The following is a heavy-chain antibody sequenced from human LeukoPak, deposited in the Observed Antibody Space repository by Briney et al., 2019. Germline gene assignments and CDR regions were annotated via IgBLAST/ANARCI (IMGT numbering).Heavy chain of an antibody. CDR2: IYYSGST. CDR3: ASSGGSGWPKNWFDP. D-gene: IGHD6-19*01. Sequence: SETLSLTRTVSGGSLSSYYWSWIRQPPGKGLEWIGYIYYSGSTNYNPSLKSRVTISVDTSKNQFSLKLGSVTAADTAVYCCASSGGSGWPKNWFDPWGQGTLVSVSS. V-gene: IGHV4-59*01. J-gene: IGHJ5*02. CDR1: GGSLSSYY.